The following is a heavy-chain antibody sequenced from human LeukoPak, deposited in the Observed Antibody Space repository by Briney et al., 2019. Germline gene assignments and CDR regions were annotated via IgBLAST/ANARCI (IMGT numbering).Heavy chain of an antibody. J-gene: IGHJ4*02. CDR3: RAAADLNDY. D-gene: IGHD6-13*01. CDR1: RFSFSGSA. V-gene: IGHV3-73*01. CDR2: TRSKADSYTT. Sequence: GWSQGLSCAACRFSFSGSAKLWVGQDSGKRLEWLGRTRSKADSYTTAYAASVKGRFIVSRDDSKNTAYLQMNSLKTEDTAVYYCRAAADLNDYWGQGTLVTVSS.